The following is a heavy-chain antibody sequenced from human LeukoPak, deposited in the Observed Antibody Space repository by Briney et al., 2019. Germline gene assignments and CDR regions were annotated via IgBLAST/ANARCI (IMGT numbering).Heavy chain of an antibody. CDR3: ARCGMNAYYPYLHYYYMDV. D-gene: IGHD2-15*01. V-gene: IGHV4-4*07. CDR2: IYSSGTT. Sequence: SETLSLTCTVSGGSISNYYWTWIRQPAGKGLEWIGRIYSSGTTNYNPSLTSRVTMSVDTSKKQFSLKLSSVTAADTAVYYCARCGMNAYYPYLHYYYMDVWGKGTTVTISS. J-gene: IGHJ6*03. CDR1: GGSISNYY.